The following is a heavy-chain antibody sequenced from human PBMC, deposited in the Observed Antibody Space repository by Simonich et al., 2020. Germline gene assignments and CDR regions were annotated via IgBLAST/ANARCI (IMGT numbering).Heavy chain of an antibody. CDR1: GYTFTGYY. CDR2: INPNSGGT. Sequence: QVQLVQSGAEVKKPGASVKVSCKASGYTFTGYYMHWVRQAPGQGLEWVGWINPNSGGTNYAQKVQGRVTRTRDTSISTAYMELSRLRSDDTAVYYCARARLYSSSHAFDIWGQGTMVTVSS. J-gene: IGHJ3*02. V-gene: IGHV1-2*02. D-gene: IGHD6-6*01. CDR3: ARARLYSSSHAFDI.